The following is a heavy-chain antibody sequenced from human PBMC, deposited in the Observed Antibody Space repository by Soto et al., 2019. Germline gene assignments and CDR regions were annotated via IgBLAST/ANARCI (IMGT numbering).Heavy chain of an antibody. J-gene: IGHJ5*02. CDR2: IYYSGST. CDR3: ARTSYDSSGTAADP. V-gene: IGHV4-31*03. CDR1: GCSLSRGGYL. D-gene: IGHD3-22*01. Sequence: PSETLSLPCTFSGCSLSRGGYLWSRIRQDPGKGLEWIGYIYYSGSTYYNPSLKSRVTISVDTSKNQFSLKLSSVTAADTAVYYCARTSYDSSGTAADPWGQGTLVTVSS.